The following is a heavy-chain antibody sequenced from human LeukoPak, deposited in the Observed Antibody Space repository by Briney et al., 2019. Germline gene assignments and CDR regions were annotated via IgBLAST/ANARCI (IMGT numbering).Heavy chain of an antibody. CDR2: ISGSGIST. D-gene: IGHD5-12*01. J-gene: IGHJ4*02. Sequence: GGSLTLSCTASGFTFNIFAMHWVRQASGRGLEWVSAISGSGISTYYADSVKGRFTISRDNSKNTLYLQINSLRAEDTAVYFCAKDQHGYDKPVDYKGQGTLVTVSS. V-gene: IGHV3-23*01. CDR1: GFTFNIFA. CDR3: AKDQHGYDKPVDY.